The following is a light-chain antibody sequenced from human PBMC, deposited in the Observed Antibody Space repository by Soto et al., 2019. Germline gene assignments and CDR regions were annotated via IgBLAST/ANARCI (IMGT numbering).Light chain of an antibody. J-gene: IGKJ1*01. V-gene: IGKV3-15*01. CDR1: QNINSD. Sequence: EIVLTQSPGTLSLSPGERATLSCRASQNINSDYFAWYQQKPGKAHRLLIYGTSTRATGIPARFSGSGSGTEFTLTSSSLQSEDFAVYYCQQYNNWPRTFGQGTKVDI. CDR3: QQYNNWPRT. CDR2: GTS.